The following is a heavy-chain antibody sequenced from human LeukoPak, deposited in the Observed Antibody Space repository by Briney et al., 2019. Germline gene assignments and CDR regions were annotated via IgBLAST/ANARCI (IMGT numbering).Heavy chain of an antibody. J-gene: IGHJ4*02. CDR2: SRNKANSYTT. CDR1: GFTFSDHY. Sequence: GGSLRLSCAASGFTFSDHYMDWVRQAPGKGLEWVDRSRNKANSYTTEYAASVKGRFTISRDDSKNSLYLQMNSLKTEDTAVYHCVRVGRSETLDFWGRGTQVTVSS. CDR3: VRVGRSETLDF. V-gene: IGHV3-72*01.